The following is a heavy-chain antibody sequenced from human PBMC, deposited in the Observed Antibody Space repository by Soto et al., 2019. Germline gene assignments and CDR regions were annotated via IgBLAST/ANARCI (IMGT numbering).Heavy chain of an antibody. D-gene: IGHD6-6*01. V-gene: IGHV3-30*18. CDR1: GFTFSSYG. Sequence: PGGSLRLSCAASGFTFSSYGMHWVRQAPGKGLEWVAVISYDGSNKYYADSVKGRFTISRDNSKNTLYLQMNSLRAEDTAVYYCAKDPSSGFYGMDVWGQGTTVTSP. CDR2: ISYDGSNK. CDR3: AKDPSSGFYGMDV. J-gene: IGHJ6*02.